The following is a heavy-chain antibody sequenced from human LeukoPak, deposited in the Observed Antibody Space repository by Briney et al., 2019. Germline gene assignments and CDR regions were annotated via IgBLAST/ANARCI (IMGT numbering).Heavy chain of an antibody. J-gene: IGHJ4*02. Sequence: SQTLSLTCTVSGGSISSGGYYWSWIRQPPGKGLEWIGYICHSGSTYYNPSLKSRVTISVDRSKNQFSLKLSSVTAADTAVYYCARDRYSPFDYWGQGTLVTVSS. D-gene: IGHD1-1*01. CDR3: ARDRYSPFDY. CDR2: ICHSGST. CDR1: GGSISSGGYY. V-gene: IGHV4-30-2*01.